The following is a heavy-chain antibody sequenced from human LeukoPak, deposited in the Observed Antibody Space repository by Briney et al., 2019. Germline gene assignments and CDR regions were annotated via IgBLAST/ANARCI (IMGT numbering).Heavy chain of an antibody. D-gene: IGHD2-2*01. CDR1: GFTFSNYG. J-gene: IGHJ4*02. CDR2: ISPSGDST. CDR3: AKIPKGGYFDY. Sequence: GGSLRLSCAASGFTFSNYGMHWVRQAPGKGLEWVSHISPSGDSTYYADSVKGRFTISRDSSKNTLSLQMNSLRAEDTAVYYCAKIPKGGYFDYWGQGTLVTVSS. V-gene: IGHV3-23*01.